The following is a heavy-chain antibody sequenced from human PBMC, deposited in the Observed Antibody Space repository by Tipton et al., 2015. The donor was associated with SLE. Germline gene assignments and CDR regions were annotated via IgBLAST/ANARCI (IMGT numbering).Heavy chain of an antibody. Sequence: TLSLTCSVSGGSINNYYWSWIRQTSGKGLEWIGYIYHSGSTLYSPSLKSRVAISIDTSKKQVSLKLSSVTAADTAVYYCARSLTSFWSGYYYYYMDVWGKGTTVTVSS. CDR2: IYHSGST. CDR1: GGSINNYY. CDR3: ARSLTSFWSGYYYYYMDV. J-gene: IGHJ6*03. V-gene: IGHV4-59*12. D-gene: IGHD3-3*01.